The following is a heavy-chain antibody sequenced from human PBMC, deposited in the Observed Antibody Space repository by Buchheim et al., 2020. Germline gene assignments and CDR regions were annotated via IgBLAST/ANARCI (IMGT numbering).Heavy chain of an antibody. CDR3: AKDRGDYDFWSDDYYYGMDV. V-gene: IGHV3-30*18. Sequence: QVQLVESGGGVVQPGRSLRLSCAASGFTFSSYGMHWVRQAPGKGLEWVAVISYDGSNKYYADSVKGRFTISRDNSKNTLYLQMNSPRAEDTAVYYCAKDRGDYDFWSDDYYYGMDVWGQGTT. J-gene: IGHJ6*02. CDR1: GFTFSSYG. CDR2: ISYDGSNK. D-gene: IGHD3-3*01.